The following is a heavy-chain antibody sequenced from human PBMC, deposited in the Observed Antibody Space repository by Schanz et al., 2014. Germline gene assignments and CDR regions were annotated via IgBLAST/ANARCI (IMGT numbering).Heavy chain of an antibody. CDR1: GFTFSRSG. Sequence: QVQLVESGGGLVQPGRSLRLSCAASGFTFSRSGMHWVRQAPGRGREWVAIIWFDGSNKYYADSVKGRFTISRDNSKNTLLPQTTSWSAENTAVYSCARDPPGPPRFGMDVWGQGTTVTVSS. CDR2: IWFDGSNK. CDR3: ARDPPGPPRFGMDV. V-gene: IGHV3-33*01. J-gene: IGHJ6*02.